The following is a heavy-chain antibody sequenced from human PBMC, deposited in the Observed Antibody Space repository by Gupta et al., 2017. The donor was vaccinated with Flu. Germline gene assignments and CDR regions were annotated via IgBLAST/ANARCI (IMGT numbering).Heavy chain of an antibody. J-gene: IGHJ6*02. V-gene: IGHV4-34*01. Sequence: QVQLQQWGAGLLKPSETLSLTCAVYGGSFSGYYWSWIRQPPGKGLEWIGEINHSGSTNYNPSLKSRVTISVDTSKNQFSLKLSSVTAADTAVYYCGGDIVVVPAANTPYYYGMDVWGQGTTVTVSS. CDR2: INHSGST. CDR3: GGDIVVVPAANTPYYYGMDV. CDR1: GGSFSGYY. D-gene: IGHD2-2*01.